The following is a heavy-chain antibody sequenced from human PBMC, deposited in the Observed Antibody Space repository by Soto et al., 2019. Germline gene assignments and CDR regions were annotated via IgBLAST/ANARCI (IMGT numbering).Heavy chain of an antibody. V-gene: IGHV3-43*01. CDR2: ISWDGGST. D-gene: IGHD3-22*01. J-gene: IGHJ4*02. CDR3: AKDKGTSMILDY. CDR1: GFTFDDYT. Sequence: GGSLRLSCAASGFTFDDYTMHWVRQAPGKGLEWLSLISWDGGSTYFADSVKGRFTISRDNSKNSLYLHMSSLRTEDTALYYCAKDKGTSMILDYWGQGTLVTVSS.